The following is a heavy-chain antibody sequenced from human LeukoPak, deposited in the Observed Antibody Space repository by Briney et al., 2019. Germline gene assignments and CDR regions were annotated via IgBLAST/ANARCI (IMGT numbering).Heavy chain of an antibody. V-gene: IGHV4-59*01. CDR3: ARDQASIFGGGNWFDP. J-gene: IGHJ5*02. CDR1: GGSISSYY. CDR2: IYYSGST. D-gene: IGHD3-3*01. Sequence: SETLSLTCTVSGGSISSYYWSCIRQPPGKGLEWIGYIYYSGSTNYNPSLKSRVTISVDTSKNQFSLKLSSVTAADTAVYYCARDQASIFGGGNWFDPWGQGTLVTVSS.